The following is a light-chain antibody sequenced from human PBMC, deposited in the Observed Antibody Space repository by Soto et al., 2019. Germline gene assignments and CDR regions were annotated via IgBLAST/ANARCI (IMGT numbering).Light chain of an antibody. Sequence: DIQMTQSPSPLSASVGDRVTITCRASQRISTYLNWYQQKPGKAPKLLIYAASSLQSGVPSRFSGSGSGTDFTLTISSLQPEDFATYYCQQSYSTPRETFGQGTKVDIK. CDR2: AAS. V-gene: IGKV1-39*01. CDR3: QQSYSTPRET. CDR1: QRISTY. J-gene: IGKJ1*01.